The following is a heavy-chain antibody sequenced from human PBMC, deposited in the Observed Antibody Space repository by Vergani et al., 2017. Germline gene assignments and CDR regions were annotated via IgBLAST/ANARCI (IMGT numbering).Heavy chain of an antibody. V-gene: IGHV4-59*12. D-gene: IGHD3/OR15-3a*01. CDR2: VYYSGTT. J-gene: IGHJ6*03. CDR1: GGSMSGYP. Sequence: QVRLQESGPGLVKPSETLSLTCSVSGGSMSGYPWNWVRQPPGKPLEWIGSVYYSGTTYYNPSLGGRVTMSIDKSKNHFSLTLTSVTAADAAFYFCARGQSAYSRDWSTYFFDMDVWGKGTTVTVSS. CDR3: ARGQSAYSRDWSTYFFDMDV.